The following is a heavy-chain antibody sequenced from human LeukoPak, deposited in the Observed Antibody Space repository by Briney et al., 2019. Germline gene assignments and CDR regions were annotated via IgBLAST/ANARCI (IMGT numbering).Heavy chain of an antibody. V-gene: IGHV3-23*01. D-gene: IGHD3-10*01. CDR2: ISGSGGST. Sequence: GGSLRLSCAASGFTFSSYAMSWVRQAPGKGLEWVSAISGSGGSTYYADSVKGRFTISRDNSKNTLYLQMNSLRAEDTAVYYCARVYYGSGSLHYYYYYMDVWGKGTTVTISS. CDR3: ARVYYGSGSLHYYYYYMDV. CDR1: GFTFSSYA. J-gene: IGHJ6*03.